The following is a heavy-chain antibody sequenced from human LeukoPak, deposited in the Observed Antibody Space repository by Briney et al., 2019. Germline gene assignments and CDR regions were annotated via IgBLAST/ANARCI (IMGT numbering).Heavy chain of an antibody. V-gene: IGHV3-23*01. D-gene: IGHD2-15*01. Sequence: GGSLRLSCAASGFTFSTYAMSWVRQIPGKGLEWVSAISGSDDGTYYADSVKGRFTISRDNSRNTLYLQMNTLRAEDTAVYFCAKSPVPSCRGSFCYPFDYWGQGNLVTVSS. CDR1: GFTFSTYA. CDR2: ISGSDDGT. CDR3: AKSPVPSCRGSFCYPFDY. J-gene: IGHJ4*02.